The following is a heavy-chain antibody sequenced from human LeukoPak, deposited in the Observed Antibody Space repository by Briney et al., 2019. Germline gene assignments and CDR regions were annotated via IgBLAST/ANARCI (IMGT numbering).Heavy chain of an antibody. CDR1: GGSISSSSYY. Sequence: SETLSLTCTVSGGSISSSSYYWGWIRQPPGKGLEWIGSIYYSGSTYYNPSLQSHDTISVDTSKNQFSLKLTSVTAADTAVYYCARGLYDYIWGTHLQDKYYFDYWGQGTLVTVSS. V-gene: IGHV4-39*01. CDR2: IYYSGST. CDR3: ARGLYDYIWGTHLQDKYYFDY. J-gene: IGHJ4*02. D-gene: IGHD3-16*01.